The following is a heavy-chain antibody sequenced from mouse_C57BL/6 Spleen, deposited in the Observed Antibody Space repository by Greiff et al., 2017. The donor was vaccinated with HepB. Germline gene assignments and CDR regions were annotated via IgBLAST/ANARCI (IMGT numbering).Heavy chain of an antibody. CDR2: IDPSDSET. D-gene: IGHD1-1*01. CDR1: GYTFTSYW. CDR3: ARDTTVVATPFAY. V-gene: IGHV1-52*01. J-gene: IGHJ3*01. Sequence: QVQLQQPGAELVRPGSSVKLSCKASGYTFTSYWMHWVKQRPIQGLEWIGNIDPSDSETHYNQKFKDKATLTVDKSSSTAYMQLSSLTSEDSAVYYCARDTTVVATPFAYWGQGTLVTVSA.